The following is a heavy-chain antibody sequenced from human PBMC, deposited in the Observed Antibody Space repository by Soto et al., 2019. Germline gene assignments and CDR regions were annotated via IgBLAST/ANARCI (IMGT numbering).Heavy chain of an antibody. V-gene: IGHV1-18*01. CDR3: ARASRSPSYDAFHI. J-gene: IGHJ3*02. D-gene: IGHD3-3*01. Sequence: ASVKVSCKASGYTFTSYGISWVRQAPGQGLEWMGWISAYNGNTNYAQKLQGRVTMSTDTSTSTAYMELRSLRSDDTAVYYCARASRSPSYDAFHIWGQGTMVTVSS. CDR1: GYTFTSYG. CDR2: ISAYNGNT.